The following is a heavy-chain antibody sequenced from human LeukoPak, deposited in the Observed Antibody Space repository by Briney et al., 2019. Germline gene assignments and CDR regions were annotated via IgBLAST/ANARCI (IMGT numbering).Heavy chain of an antibody. CDR1: GGSISSYY. D-gene: IGHD1-26*01. Sequence: PSETLSLTCTVSGGSISSYYWSWIRQPPGKGLEWIGYIYYSGSTNYNPSLKSRVTISVDTSKNQFSLKLSSVTAADTAVYYCARPLYSGSYFVAFDIWGQGTMVTASS. CDR3: ARPLYSGSYFVAFDI. V-gene: IGHV4-59*01. CDR2: IYYSGST. J-gene: IGHJ3*02.